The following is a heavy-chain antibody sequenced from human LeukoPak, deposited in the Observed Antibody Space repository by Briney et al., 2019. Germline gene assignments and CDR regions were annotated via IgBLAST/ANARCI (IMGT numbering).Heavy chain of an antibody. Sequence: PGGSLRLSCAASGFTFSTYEMNWVRQAPGKGLEGVSYINSGANTIFYADSVKGRFTISRDNAKNSLYLQMNSLRAEDTAVYYCARFVRGGSNSMPSFDYWGQGTLVTASS. CDR1: GFTFSTYE. V-gene: IGHV3-48*03. CDR3: ARFVRGGSNSMPSFDY. J-gene: IGHJ4*02. D-gene: IGHD1-26*01. CDR2: INSGANTI.